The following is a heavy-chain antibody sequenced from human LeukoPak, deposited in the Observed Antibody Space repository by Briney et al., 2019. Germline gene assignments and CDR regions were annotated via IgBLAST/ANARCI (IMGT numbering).Heavy chain of an antibody. V-gene: IGHV3-74*01. D-gene: IGHD2-2*01. CDR1: GFTFSSYW. J-gene: IGHJ6*02. CDR3: ARSGGRDIVVVPAAMSYYYGMDV. Sequence: GRSLRLSCAASGFTFSSYWMHWVRQAPGKGLVWVSRINSDGSSTSYADSVKGRFTISRDNAKNTLYLQMNSLRAEGTAVYYCARSGGRDIVVVPAAMSYYYGMDVWGQGTTVTVSS. CDR2: INSDGSST.